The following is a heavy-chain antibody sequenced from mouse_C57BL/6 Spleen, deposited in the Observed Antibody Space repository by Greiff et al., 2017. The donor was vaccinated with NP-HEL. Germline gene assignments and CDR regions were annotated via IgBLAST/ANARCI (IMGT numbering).Heavy chain of an antibody. Sequence: VQLQQPGAELVRPGSSVKLSCKASGYTFTSYWMHWVKQRPIQGLEWIGNIDPSDSETHYNQKFKDKATLTVDKSSSTAYMQLSSLTSEDSAVYYCARWDDGYYRIFAYWGQGTLVTVSA. CDR1: GYTFTSYW. V-gene: IGHV1-52*01. D-gene: IGHD2-3*01. CDR2: IDPSDSET. J-gene: IGHJ3*01. CDR3: ARWDDGYYRIFAY.